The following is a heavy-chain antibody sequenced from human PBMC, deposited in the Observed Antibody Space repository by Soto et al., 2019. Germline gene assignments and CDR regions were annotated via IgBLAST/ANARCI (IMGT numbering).Heavy chain of an antibody. CDR3: ERGGGGGVTTGGD. CDR1: GGTFSSYA. V-gene: IGHV1-69*06. J-gene: IGHJ4*02. D-gene: IGHD4-4*01. CDR2: IIPIFGTA. Sequence: QVQLVQSGAEVKKPGSSVKVSCKASGGTFSSYAISWVRQAPGQGLEGMGGIIPIFGTANYAQKFQGRVTITADISTSTANRGRRGLRWGGTAGKYGERGGGGGVTTGGDWGQGTLVTVSS.